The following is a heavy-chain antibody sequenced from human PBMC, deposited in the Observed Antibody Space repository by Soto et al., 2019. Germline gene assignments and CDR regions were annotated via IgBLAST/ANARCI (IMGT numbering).Heavy chain of an antibody. CDR1: GYTFTSYD. Sequence: XSVKVSCKASGYTFTSYDINWVRQATGQGLEWVGWMNPNSGNTGYAQSLQGRVTLTRDTSTSTAYMELSSIRSEDTAVYYCTRGADPWGQGTLVTVSS. CDR2: MNPNSGNT. CDR3: TRGADP. J-gene: IGHJ5*02. V-gene: IGHV1-8*01.